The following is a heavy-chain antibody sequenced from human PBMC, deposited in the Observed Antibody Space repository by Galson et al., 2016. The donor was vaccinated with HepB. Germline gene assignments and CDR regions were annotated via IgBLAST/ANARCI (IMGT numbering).Heavy chain of an antibody. D-gene: IGHD3-22*01. J-gene: IGHJ4*02. Sequence: SLTCTVSGGSVSSGNSYWNWIRQPPGKGLEWIGYTYYSGSTNYNPSLKSRVTISVDSSKHQFSLNLGSVTAADTAVYYCARGPHYWDSSGYSHYFDSWGQGALVTVSS. CDR2: TYYSGST. CDR3: ARGPHYWDSSGYSHYFDS. CDR1: GGSVSSGNSY. V-gene: IGHV4-61*01.